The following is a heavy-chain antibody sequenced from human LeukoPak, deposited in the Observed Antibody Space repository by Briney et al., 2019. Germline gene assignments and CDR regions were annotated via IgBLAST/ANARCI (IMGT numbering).Heavy chain of an antibody. CDR1: GFTFSDYY. D-gene: IGHD7-27*01. CDR2: VGSSGSTI. Sequence: GGSLRLSCAASGFTFSDYYMSWIRQAPGQGLDWGGYVGSSGSTIYYTASVKRRFTISSDNAKNSLYLQMNSLRAEDTAVYYCARVPPGDPTVAEVHFDYWGQGTLVTVSS. CDR3: ARVPPGDPTVAEVHFDY. J-gene: IGHJ4*02. V-gene: IGHV3-11*01.